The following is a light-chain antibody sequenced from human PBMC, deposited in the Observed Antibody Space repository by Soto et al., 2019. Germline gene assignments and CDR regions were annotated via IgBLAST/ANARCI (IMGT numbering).Light chain of an antibody. CDR2: GAS. CDR3: QQYCSSAKT. Sequence: EIVLTQSPGTLSLSPGERATLSCRASQSVSSSYLAWYQQKPGQAPRLLIYGASSRATGIPDRFSGSGSGTDFTRTISRLEHEDFAVYYCQQYCSSAKTFGQGTKVEI. CDR1: QSVSSSY. J-gene: IGKJ1*01. V-gene: IGKV3-20*01.